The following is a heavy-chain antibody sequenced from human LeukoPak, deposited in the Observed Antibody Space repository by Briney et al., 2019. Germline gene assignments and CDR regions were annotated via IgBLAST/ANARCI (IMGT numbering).Heavy chain of an antibody. Sequence: KSSETLSLTCTVSGGSISSYYWSWIRQPPGKGLEWIGYIYYSGSTNYNPSLKSRVTISVDASKNQFSLKLSSVTAADTAVYYCARRMGRYCSSTSCRSGDYYFDYWGQGTLVTVSS. J-gene: IGHJ4*02. CDR1: GGSISSYY. D-gene: IGHD2-2*01. CDR3: ARRMGRYCSSTSCRSGDYYFDY. CDR2: IYYSGST. V-gene: IGHV4-59*12.